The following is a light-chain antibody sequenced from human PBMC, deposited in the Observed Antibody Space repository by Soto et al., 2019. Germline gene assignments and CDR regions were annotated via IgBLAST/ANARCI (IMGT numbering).Light chain of an antibody. CDR1: SSDVGGYNY. V-gene: IGLV2-14*01. CDR3: SSYAITSTVL. CDR2: EVS. J-gene: IGLJ2*01. Sequence: QAALTQPASVSGSPGQSITISCTGTSSDVGGYNYVSWYQQHPDKAPKLTIYEVSNRPSGVSNRFSGSKSGNTASLTISGLQAEDEADYYCSSYAITSTVLFGGGTKVTVL.